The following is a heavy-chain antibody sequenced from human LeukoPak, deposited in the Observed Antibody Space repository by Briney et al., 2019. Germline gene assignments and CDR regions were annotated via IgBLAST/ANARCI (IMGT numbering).Heavy chain of an antibody. CDR1: GFTFSSYS. D-gene: IGHD4-17*01. Sequence: GGSLRLSCAASGFTFSSYSMNWVRQAPGKGLEWISYISSRSSTIYYADSVKGRFTISRDNAKNSLYLQMNSLRDEDPAVYYCAREPPYHHYGAPDYWGQGTLVTVSS. CDR2: ISSRSSTI. J-gene: IGHJ4*02. V-gene: IGHV3-48*02. CDR3: AREPPYHHYGAPDY.